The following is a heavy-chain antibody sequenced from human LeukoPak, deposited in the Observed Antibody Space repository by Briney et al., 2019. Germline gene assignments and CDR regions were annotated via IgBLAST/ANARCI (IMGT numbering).Heavy chain of an antibody. Sequence: ASVKVSCKASGGTFSSYAISWVRQAPGQGLEWMGRIIPILGIANYAQKFQGRVTITADKFTSTAYMELSSLRSEDTAVYYCARGQVVATIPAGYFDYWGQGTLVTVSS. V-gene: IGHV1-69*04. J-gene: IGHJ4*02. CDR2: IIPILGIA. D-gene: IGHD5-12*01. CDR3: ARGQVVATIPAGYFDY. CDR1: GGTFSSYA.